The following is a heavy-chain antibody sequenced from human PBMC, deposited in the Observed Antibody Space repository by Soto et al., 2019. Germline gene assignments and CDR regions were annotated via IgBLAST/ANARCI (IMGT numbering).Heavy chain of an antibody. V-gene: IGHV3-30*18. CDR1: GFTFSSYA. J-gene: IGHJ4*02. D-gene: IGHD6-13*01. CDR2: IASDGKDK. Sequence: PGGSLRLSCAASGFTFSSYAMNWVRQAPGKGLEWVAVIASDGKDKRYADSVKGRFTISRDNSKNTVYLQMNSLRGEDTAVYYCAKDGAIAAADYFFDYWGQGSLVTVS. CDR3: AKDGAIAAADYFFDY.